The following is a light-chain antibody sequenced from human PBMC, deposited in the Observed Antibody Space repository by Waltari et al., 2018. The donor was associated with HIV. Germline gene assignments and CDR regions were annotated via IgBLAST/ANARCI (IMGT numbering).Light chain of an antibody. V-gene: IGLV1-44*01. Sequence: QSVLTQPPSASGTPGQRVTISCSGGRSNYGRTTVNWFQQLPGTAPKLLIYNNDQRPSGVPDRFSGSKSGTSASLAISGLQSEDEADYYCAAWDDSLNGYVFGTGTKVTVL. J-gene: IGLJ1*01. CDR1: RSNYGRTT. CDR2: NND. CDR3: AAWDDSLNGYV.